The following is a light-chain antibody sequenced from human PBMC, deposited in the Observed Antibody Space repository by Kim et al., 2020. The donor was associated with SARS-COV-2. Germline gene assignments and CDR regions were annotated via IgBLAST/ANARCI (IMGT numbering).Light chain of an antibody. Sequence: SSELTQDPAVSVALGQTVTITCKGDSLRTYYANWYQQKPGQAPVLLIYAKNNRPSGIPDRFSGSYSRDTASLTIPGTRAEDDADYYCNSRDTPDFHYFFG. V-gene: IGLV3-19*01. CDR2: AKN. CDR1: SLRTYY. CDR3: NSRDTPDFHYF. J-gene: IGLJ1*01.